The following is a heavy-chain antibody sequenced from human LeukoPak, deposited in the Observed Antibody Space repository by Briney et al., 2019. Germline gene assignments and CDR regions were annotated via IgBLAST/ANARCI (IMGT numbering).Heavy chain of an antibody. J-gene: IGHJ4*02. CDR1: GYTFTSYY. CDR3: ARHEGEYSSSPGVNFDY. Sequence: ASVKVSCKASGYTFTSYYMHWVRQAPGQGLEWMGIINPSGGSTSYAQKFQGRVTMTRDMSTSTVYMELSSLRSEDTAVYYCARHEGEYSSSPGVNFDYWGQGTLVTVSS. V-gene: IGHV1-46*01. CDR2: INPSGGST. D-gene: IGHD6-6*01.